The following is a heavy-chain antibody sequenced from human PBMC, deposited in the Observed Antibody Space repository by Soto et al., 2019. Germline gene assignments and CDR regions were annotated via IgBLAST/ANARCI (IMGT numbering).Heavy chain of an antibody. CDR1: GYSFSSLL. CDR2: IDPIDSYT. D-gene: IGHD3-16*01. CDR3: ARRAHMSRRGETFSYYYYGMDV. V-gene: IGHV5-10-1*01. Sequence: GGALKISRKGSGYSFSSLLIRWVRQMPGKGLEGMGRIDPIDSYTNYSPSFQGHVTISADKSISTAYLQWSSLKASDTAMYYCARRAHMSRRGETFSYYYYGMDVWGQGTTVTVSS. J-gene: IGHJ6*02.